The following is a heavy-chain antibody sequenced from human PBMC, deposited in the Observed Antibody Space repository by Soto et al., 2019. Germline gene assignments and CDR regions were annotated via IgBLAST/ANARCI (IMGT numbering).Heavy chain of an antibody. V-gene: IGHV1-18*01. J-gene: IGHJ6*02. CDR1: GYSFTRYG. CDR2: INTYNGNT. CDR3: AMVDVYVTPSPQDV. D-gene: IGHD3-16*01. Sequence: QVQLVQSRAEVKNPGASVKVSCKASGYSFTRYGIAWARQAPGQGLEWMGWINTYNGNTNYAQNLQGRVTLTTDTPTSTAYMKMTSLRSNDTAIYYCAMVDVYVTPSPQDVWGQGTTVIVSS.